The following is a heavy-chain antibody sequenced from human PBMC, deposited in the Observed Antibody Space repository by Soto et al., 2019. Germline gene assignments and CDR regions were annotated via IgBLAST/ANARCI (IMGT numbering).Heavy chain of an antibody. D-gene: IGHD3-16*01. V-gene: IGHV3-7*01. CDR3: ARDPWAADY. CDR1: GFTFSSYW. J-gene: IGHJ4*02. CDR2: IKQDGSEK. Sequence: PGGSLRLSCAASGFTFSSYWMSWVRQAPGKGLEWVANIKQDGSEKKYVDSVKGRFTISRDNSKNTVNLQMNSLRAEDTAVYYCARDPWAADYWGQGTLVTVSS.